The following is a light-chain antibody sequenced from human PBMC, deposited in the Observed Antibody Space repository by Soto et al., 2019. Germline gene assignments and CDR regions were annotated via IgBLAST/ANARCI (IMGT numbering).Light chain of an antibody. J-gene: IGKJ4*01. CDR2: GAS. CDR3: QPYRQWSLT. Sequence: TTLSVSPEERAILACRASQSVTSNLAWYQQKPGQAPRLLMYGASTRATGIPARFGGSGSATEFTLTISSLQSEAVAVYYCQPYRQWSLTFRRGT. V-gene: IGKV3-15*01. CDR1: QSVTSN.